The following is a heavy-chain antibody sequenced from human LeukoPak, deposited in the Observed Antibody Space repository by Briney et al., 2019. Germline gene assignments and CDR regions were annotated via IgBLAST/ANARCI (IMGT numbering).Heavy chain of an antibody. V-gene: IGHV4-31*03. CDR3: ARVRDGYNWRGAFDI. CDR2: IYYSGST. D-gene: IGHD5-24*01. CDR1: GGSISSGGYY. J-gene: IGHJ3*02. Sequence: ASQTLSLTCTVSGGSISSGGYYWSWIRQHPGKGLEWIGYIYYSGSTYYNPSLKSRVTISVDTSKNQFSLKLSSVTAADTAVYYCARVRDGYNWRGAFDIWGQGTMVTVSS.